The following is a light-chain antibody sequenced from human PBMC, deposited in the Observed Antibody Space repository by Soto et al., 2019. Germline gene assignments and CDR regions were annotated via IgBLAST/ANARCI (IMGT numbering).Light chain of an antibody. CDR1: QGINNY. CDR2: AAS. CDR3: QQLNSYPFT. Sequence: IQLTQSPSSLSASVGDRVTITCRASQGINNYLTWYLQKPGKAPKLLIYAASTLQSGVPSRFSGSGSVTDFTLTIISLQPEDCATYHCQQLNSYPFTLGGGTKVES. J-gene: IGKJ4*01. V-gene: IGKV1-9*01.